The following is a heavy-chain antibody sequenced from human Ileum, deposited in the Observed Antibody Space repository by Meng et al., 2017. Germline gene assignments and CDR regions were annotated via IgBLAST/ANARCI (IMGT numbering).Heavy chain of an antibody. V-gene: IGHV4-4*02. CDR2: IFHGGTT. CDR1: GDSISSGNW. Sequence: QGALEGSGLGLVKLSGTLSLTCAVSGDSISSGNWWNWVRQSPGKGLEWIGEIFHGGTTNYNPSLKNRVTLLMDKSKNQFSLQLTSVTAADTAVFYCARGIGDIRVGFDYWGQGILVTVSS. CDR3: ARGIGDIRVGFDY. D-gene: IGHD5-12*01. J-gene: IGHJ4*02.